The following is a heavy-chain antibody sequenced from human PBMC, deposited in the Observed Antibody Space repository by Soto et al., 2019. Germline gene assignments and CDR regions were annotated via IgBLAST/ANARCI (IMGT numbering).Heavy chain of an antibody. CDR2: ISSNGGST. J-gene: IGHJ3*02. CDR3: VKVNLAVAGTCAFDI. D-gene: IGHD6-19*01. V-gene: IGHV3-64D*06. Sequence: GGSLRLSCSASGFTFSSYAMHWVRQAPGKGLEYVSAISSNGGSTYYADSVKGRFTISRDNSKNTLYLQMSSLRAEDLSVYYCVKVNLAVAGTCAFDIWGQGTMVTVSS. CDR1: GFTFSSYA.